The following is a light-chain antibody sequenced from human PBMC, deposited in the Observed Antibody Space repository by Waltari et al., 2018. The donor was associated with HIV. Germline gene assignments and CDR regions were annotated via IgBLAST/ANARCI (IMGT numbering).Light chain of an antibody. Sequence: DIQLTQSPSSLSASVGDRVTLTCRVSPVFSTFLNWYRQKRGKVPNLLIYSSCNLQSGVPFRFSGSGSGTDFTLTISSPQPEDVATYYGQRNYLSTVGQGTRLEIK. CDR2: SSC. V-gene: IGKV1-27*01. CDR1: PVFSTF. J-gene: IGKJ5*01. CDR3: QRNYLST.